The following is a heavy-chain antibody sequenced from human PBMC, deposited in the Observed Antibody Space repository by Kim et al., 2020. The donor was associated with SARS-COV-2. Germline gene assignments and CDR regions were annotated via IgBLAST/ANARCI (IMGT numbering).Heavy chain of an antibody. Sequence: SETLSLTCTVSGGSISSYYWSWIRQPPGKGLEWIGYIYYSGSTNYNPSLKSRVTISVDTSKNQFSLKLSPVTAADTAVYYCAREMSFNYYGSGSYYRYFDRWGRGTLVTVSS. CDR3: AREMSFNYYGSGSYYRYFDR. D-gene: IGHD3-10*01. J-gene: IGHJ2*01. CDR1: GGSISSYY. CDR2: IYYSGST. V-gene: IGHV4-59*13.